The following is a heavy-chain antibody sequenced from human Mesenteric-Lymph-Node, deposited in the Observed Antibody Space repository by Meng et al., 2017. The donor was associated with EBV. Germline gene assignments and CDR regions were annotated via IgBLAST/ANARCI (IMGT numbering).Heavy chain of an antibody. CDR3: VRGAAIGPRYFDS. V-gene: IGHV4-61*01. CDR2: VYYSGST. CDR1: GASVSSGTYY. Sequence: VQLQGAGPGLVKPSETPSRTCTVSGASVSSGTYYWSWMRQPPGKGLEWIGYVYYSGSTNYNPSLKSRVTISLDTSKNQFSLNLISVTAADTAVYYCVRGAAIGPRYFDSWGQGALVTVSS. J-gene: IGHJ4*02. D-gene: IGHD2-2*02.